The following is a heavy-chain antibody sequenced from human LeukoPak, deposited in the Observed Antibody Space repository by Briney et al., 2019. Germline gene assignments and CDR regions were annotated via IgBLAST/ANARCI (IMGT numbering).Heavy chain of an antibody. CDR1: GGSISSYY. J-gene: IGHJ4*02. CDR3: ARAGGKYYGSGSYPPYYFDY. D-gene: IGHD3-10*01. CDR2: IYYSGST. V-gene: IGHV4-59*01. Sequence: KPSETPSLTCTVSGGSISSYYWSWIRQPPGKGLEWIGYIYYSGSTNYNPSLKSRVTISVDTSKNQFSLKLSSVTAADTAVYYCARAGGKYYGSGSYPPYYFDYWGQGTLVTVSS.